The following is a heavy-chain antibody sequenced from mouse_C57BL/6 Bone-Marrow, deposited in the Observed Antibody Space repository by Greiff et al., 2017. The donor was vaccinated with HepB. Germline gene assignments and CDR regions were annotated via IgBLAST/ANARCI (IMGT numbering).Heavy chain of an antibody. V-gene: IGHV1-4*01. Sequence: VQLQESGAELARPGASVKMSCKASGYTFTSYTMHWVKQRPGQGLEWIGYINPSSGYTKYNQKFKDKATLTADKSSSTAYMQLSSLTSEDSAVYYCATRITTVQARDYWGQGTTLTVSS. D-gene: IGHD1-1*01. CDR2: INPSSGYT. J-gene: IGHJ2*01. CDR1: GYTFTSYT. CDR3: ATRITTVQARDY.